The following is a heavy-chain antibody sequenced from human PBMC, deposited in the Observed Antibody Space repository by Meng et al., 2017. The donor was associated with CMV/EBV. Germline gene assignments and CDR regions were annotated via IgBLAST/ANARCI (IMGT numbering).Heavy chain of an antibody. CDR3: ARSNGYSSSWYYFDY. Sequence: SETLSLTCAVSGYSISSSNWWGWIRQPPGKGLEWIGYIYYRGSIYYNPSLKSRVTMSVDTSKNQFYLKLNSVTAVDTAVYYCARSNGYSSSWYYFDYWGQGTLVTVSS. V-gene: IGHV4-28*05. J-gene: IGHJ4*02. D-gene: IGHD6-13*01. CDR2: IYYRGSI. CDR1: GYSISSSNW.